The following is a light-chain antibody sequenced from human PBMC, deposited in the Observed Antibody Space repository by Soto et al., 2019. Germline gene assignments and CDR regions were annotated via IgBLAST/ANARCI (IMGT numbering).Light chain of an antibody. CDR2: GAS. CDR1: QSVSSN. V-gene: IGKV3-15*01. J-gene: IGKJ1*01. Sequence: IGLTQSPGTLALSPEGRATLSCRAIQSVSSNLAWYQHKPGQAPRLLIYGASTRATGIPARFSGSGSGTEFTLTISRLQSEDFAVYYCQHYNNWPPTWTFGQGTKVDIK. CDR3: QHYNNWPPTWT.